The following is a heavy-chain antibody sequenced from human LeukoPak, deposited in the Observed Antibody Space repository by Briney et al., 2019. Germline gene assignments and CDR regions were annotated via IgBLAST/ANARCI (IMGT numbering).Heavy chain of an antibody. Sequence: SVKVSCKASGGTFSSYAISWVRQAPGQGLEGMGRIIPILGIANYAQKFQGRVTITADKSTSTAYMELSRLRSEDTAVYYCARIPDPRDGYNPYYYYSMDVWGQGTTVTVSS. CDR1: GGTFSSYA. D-gene: IGHD5-24*01. J-gene: IGHJ6*02. CDR3: ARIPDPRDGYNPYYYYSMDV. V-gene: IGHV1-69*04. CDR2: IIPILGIA.